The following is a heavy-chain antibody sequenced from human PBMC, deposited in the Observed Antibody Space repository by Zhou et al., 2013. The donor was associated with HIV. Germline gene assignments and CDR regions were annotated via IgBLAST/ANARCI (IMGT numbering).Heavy chain of an antibody. V-gene: IGHV1-18*01. Sequence: QTHLRQSGPEVRKPGASVRVSCMASSYSFRTYGLAWVRQAPGQGLEWMGWISAHNGNTNYAQKFQDRITMTTDTSANTAYMQLRSLRSDDTATYYCAKVVHYYDGWGLDSWGQGTLVTV. CDR2: ISAHNGNT. J-gene: IGHJ4*02. CDR3: AKVVHYYDGWGLDS. D-gene: IGHD3-16*01. CDR1: SYSFRTYG.